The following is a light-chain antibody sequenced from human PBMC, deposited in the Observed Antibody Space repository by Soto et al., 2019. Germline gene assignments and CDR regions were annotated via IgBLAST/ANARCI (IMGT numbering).Light chain of an antibody. CDR1: QSIRSNY. J-gene: IGKJ1*01. Sequence: EIVMTQSPATLSVSPGERATLSCRASQSIRSNYLSWYQQKPGQAPRLLIYGASTRATGIPARFSGSGSGTDFTLTISSLQPEDFAVYYCQQDYRMFGQGTKVDI. CDR2: GAS. V-gene: IGKV3D-7*01. CDR3: QQDYRM.